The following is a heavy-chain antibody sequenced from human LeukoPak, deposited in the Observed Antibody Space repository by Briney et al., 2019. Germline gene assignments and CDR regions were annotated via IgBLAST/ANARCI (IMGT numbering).Heavy chain of an antibody. CDR1: GGSISISSYY. D-gene: IGHD3-3*01. V-gene: IGHV4-39*07. CDR2: IYYSGST. Sequence: PSETLSLTCTVSGGSISISSYYWGWIRQPPGKGLEWIGRIYYSGSTYYNPSLKSRVTISVDTSKNQFSLKLSSVTAADTAVYYCARGPSIFGVVNYFDYWGQGTLVTVSS. CDR3: ARGPSIFGVVNYFDY. J-gene: IGHJ4*02.